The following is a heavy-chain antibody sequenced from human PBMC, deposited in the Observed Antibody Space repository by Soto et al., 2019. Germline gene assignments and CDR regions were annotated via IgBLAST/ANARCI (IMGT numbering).Heavy chain of an antibody. CDR3: ARVLDFDWLSPLGY. CDR1: GFTFSSYG. Sequence: GGSLRLSCAASGFTFSSYGMHWVRQAPGKGLEWVAVIWYDGSNKYYADSVKGRFTISRDNSKNTLYLQMNSLRAEDTAVYYCARVLDFDWLSPLGYWGQGTLVTVSS. CDR2: IWYDGSNK. J-gene: IGHJ4*02. V-gene: IGHV3-33*01. D-gene: IGHD3-9*01.